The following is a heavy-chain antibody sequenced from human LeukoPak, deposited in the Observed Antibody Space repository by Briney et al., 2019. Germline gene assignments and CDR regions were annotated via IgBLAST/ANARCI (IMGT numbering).Heavy chain of an antibody. Sequence: SVKVSCKASGGTFSSYAISWVRQAPGQGLEWMGGIIPIFGTANYAQKFQGRVTITADESTSTAYMELSSLRSEDTAVYYYATRLYSGYDYSYYFDYWGQGTLVTVSS. V-gene: IGHV1-69*01. CDR2: IIPIFGTA. CDR1: GGTFSSYA. CDR3: ATRLYSGYDYSYYFDY. J-gene: IGHJ4*02. D-gene: IGHD5-12*01.